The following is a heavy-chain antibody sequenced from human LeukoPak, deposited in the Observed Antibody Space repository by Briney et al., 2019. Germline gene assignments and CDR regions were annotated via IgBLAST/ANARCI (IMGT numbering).Heavy chain of an antibody. CDR3: ARTVARSSGYLGYDAFDI. J-gene: IGHJ3*02. Sequence: GASVKVSCKTSGYTLTNFDINWVRQATGQGLEWLGWMNPYTGKTGYAQKFQGRVTFTGDTSIRTAYMEVSSLTSEDTAVYYCARTVARSSGYLGYDAFDIWGQGTMVTVSS. CDR1: GYTLTNFD. D-gene: IGHD3-22*01. V-gene: IGHV1-8*03. CDR2: MNPYTGKT.